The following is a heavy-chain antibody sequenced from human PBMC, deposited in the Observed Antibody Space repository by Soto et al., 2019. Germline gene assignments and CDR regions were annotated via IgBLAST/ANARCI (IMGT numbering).Heavy chain of an antibody. J-gene: IGHJ4*02. CDR1: GGSISSSSFF. D-gene: IGHD3-3*01. CDR3: ARLYGGGYYSPDY. Sequence: QVQLQESGPGLVKSSETLSLTCTVSGGSISSSSFFWGWIRQPPGRGLECIGSIYYSGSTYYNPSLKSRVTMSADTSKNQFSLQLRSVTAADTAVYYCARLYGGGYYSPDYWGQGTLVAVSS. V-gene: IGHV4-39*01. CDR2: IYYSGST.